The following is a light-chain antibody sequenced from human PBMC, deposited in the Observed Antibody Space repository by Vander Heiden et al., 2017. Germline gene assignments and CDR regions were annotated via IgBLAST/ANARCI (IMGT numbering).Light chain of an antibody. CDR3: DSRDSSGNHLEV. CDR2: GKN. J-gene: IGLJ2*01. V-gene: IGLV3-19*01. Sequence: SSELTQDPAVSVALGQTVRLTCQGDSLRSYYASWYQQKPGQAPVLVIYGKNNRPSGIPDRFSGSSSGNTASLTITGAQAEDEADYYCDSRDSSGNHLEVFGGGTKLTVL. CDR1: SLRSYY.